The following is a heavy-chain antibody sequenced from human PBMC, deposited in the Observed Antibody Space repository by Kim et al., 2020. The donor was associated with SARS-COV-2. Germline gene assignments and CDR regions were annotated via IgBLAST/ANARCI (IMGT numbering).Heavy chain of an antibody. CDR2: A. D-gene: IGHD7-27*01. CDR3: ARNPGDDWFDP. V-gene: IGHV1-69*02. Sequence: ANYAQKIQGRVPITADKSTSTAYMELSSLRSEDTAVYYCARNPGDDWFDPWGQGTLVTVSS. J-gene: IGHJ5*02.